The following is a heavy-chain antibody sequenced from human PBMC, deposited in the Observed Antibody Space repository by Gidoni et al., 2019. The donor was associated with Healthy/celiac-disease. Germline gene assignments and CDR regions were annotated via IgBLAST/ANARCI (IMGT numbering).Heavy chain of an antibody. D-gene: IGHD4-17*01. Sequence: GLEWIGEINHSGSTNYNPSLKSRVTISVDTSKNQFSLKLSSVTAADTAVYYCARYDDYGGNSYWGQGTLVTVSS. J-gene: IGHJ4*02. CDR3: ARYDDYGGNSY. CDR2: INHSGST. V-gene: IGHV4-34*01.